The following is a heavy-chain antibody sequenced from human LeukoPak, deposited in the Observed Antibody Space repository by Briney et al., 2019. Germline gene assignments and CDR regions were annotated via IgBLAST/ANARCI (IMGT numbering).Heavy chain of an antibody. V-gene: IGHV3-7*01. CDR3: ARDAALRRWDC. Sequence: GGSLRLSCAASGFSFSTYWMSWVRQAPGKGLEWVANIKQDGSEKYYLDSVKGRFTVSRDNAKNSLYLQMNSLRAEDTAVYYCARDAALRRWDCWGQGTLVTVSS. CDR2: IKQDGSEK. CDR1: GFSFSTYW. D-gene: IGHD2-15*01. J-gene: IGHJ4*02.